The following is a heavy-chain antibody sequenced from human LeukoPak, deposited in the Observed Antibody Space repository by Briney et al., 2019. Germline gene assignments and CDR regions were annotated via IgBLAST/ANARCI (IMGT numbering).Heavy chain of an antibody. J-gene: IGHJ4*02. V-gene: IGHV1-2*02. D-gene: IGHD3/OR15-3a*01. Sequence: GASVTVSCKASGYTFTDYYMHWVRQAPGQGREGMGWINPNSGVTKYVQEFQGRVTLTRDTSISTAYMELSRLRSDDTAVYYCAREDSEGSQFDYWGQGTLVTVSS. CDR1: GYTFTDYY. CDR3: AREDSEGSQFDY. CDR2: INPNSGVT.